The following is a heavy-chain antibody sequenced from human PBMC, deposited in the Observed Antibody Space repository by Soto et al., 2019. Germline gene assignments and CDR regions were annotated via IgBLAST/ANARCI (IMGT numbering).Heavy chain of an antibody. CDR1: GYTFSSNS. CDR3: ARVGVVACATIDT. CDR2: ITPFNGDT. V-gene: IGHV1-18*04. D-gene: IGHD2-15*01. J-gene: IGHJ5*02. Sequence: ASVKVSCKASGYTFSSNSIHWVRQAPGQGLEWMGWITPFNGDTSYAQKFQGRVTMTTDTSTSTVFMELRSLRFDDTAVYYCARVGVVACATIDTWGQGTLVTVSS.